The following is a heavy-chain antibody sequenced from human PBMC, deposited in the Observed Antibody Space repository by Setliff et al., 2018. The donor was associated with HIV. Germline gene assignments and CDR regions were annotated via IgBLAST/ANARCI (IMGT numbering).Heavy chain of an antibody. CDR1: GFTLSDYE. V-gene: IGHV4-34*01. CDR3: VRGARTGDRRFDS. D-gene: IGHD7-27*01. Sequence: LRLSCAASGFTLSDYEMNWIRQSPGKGLEWIGEIFHSGRIDHNPSLQSRVTMSIDTSKSQVLLNVSSVTAADTAVYYCVRGARTGDRRFDSWGQGTLVTV. J-gene: IGHJ4*02. CDR2: IFHSGRI.